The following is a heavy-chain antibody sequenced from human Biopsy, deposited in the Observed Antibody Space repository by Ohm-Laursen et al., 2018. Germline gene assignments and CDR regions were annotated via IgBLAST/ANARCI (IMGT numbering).Heavy chain of an antibody. CDR1: GYSLTELS. CDR3: AADINVWNVNY. J-gene: IGHJ4*02. V-gene: IGHV1-24*01. CDR2: FAPENGRI. Sequence: GSSVKVSCKVSGYSLTELSMHWVRQAPGQGLGWMGGFAPENGRIVYSQKFQGRVTMTEDTSTSTAYMEVWRLRSDDTAVYYCAADINVWNVNYWGQGTQVSVSS. D-gene: IGHD1-1*01.